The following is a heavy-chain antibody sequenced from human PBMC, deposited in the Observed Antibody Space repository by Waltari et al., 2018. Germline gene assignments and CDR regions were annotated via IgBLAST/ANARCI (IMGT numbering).Heavy chain of an antibody. D-gene: IGHD1-26*01. V-gene: IGHV4-4*07. J-gene: IGHJ3*02. CDR2: IYANGNT. CDR1: GGSVNSYY. Sequence: QVQLQESGPGLIKPSETLSLTYTVSGGSVNSYYWSWIRQPAGKGLEWIGRIYANGNTNYNPSLKTRVTMSEDMSKNQVSLSLTSVTAADTAVYYCAKMAAKVGAHDAFDIWGQGTMVTVSS. CDR3: AKMAAKVGAHDAFDI.